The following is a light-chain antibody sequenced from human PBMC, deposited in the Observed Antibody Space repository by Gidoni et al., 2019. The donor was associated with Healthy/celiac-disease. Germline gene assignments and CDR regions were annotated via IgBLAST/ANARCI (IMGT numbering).Light chain of an antibody. Sequence: DPVTITCRASQSISSYLNWYQQKPGKATKLLIYAASSLQSGVPSRFSGSGSGTDFTLTISSLQPEDFATYYCQQSYSTSPVTFGQETKVGIK. CDR3: QQSYSTSPVT. CDR2: AAS. V-gene: IGKV1-39*01. J-gene: IGKJ1*01. CDR1: QSISSY.